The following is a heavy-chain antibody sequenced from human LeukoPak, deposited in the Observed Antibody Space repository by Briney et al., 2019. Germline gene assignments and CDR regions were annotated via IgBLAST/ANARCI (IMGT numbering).Heavy chain of an antibody. V-gene: IGHV1-69*05. CDR3: ARGLGIDY. CDR1: GGTFSSYA. CDR2: IIPIFGTA. D-gene: IGHD7-27*01. J-gene: IGHJ4*02. Sequence: GASVKVSCKASGGTFSSYAICWVRQAPGQGLEWMGGIIPIFGTANYAQKFQGRVTMTRNTSISTAYMELSSLRSEDTAVYYCARGLGIDYWGQGTLVTVSS.